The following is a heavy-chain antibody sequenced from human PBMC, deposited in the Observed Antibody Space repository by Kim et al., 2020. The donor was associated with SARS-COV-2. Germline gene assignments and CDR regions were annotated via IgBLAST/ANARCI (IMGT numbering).Heavy chain of an antibody. CDR3: ASRYYDILTGYSH. D-gene: IGHD3-9*01. V-gene: IGHV1-69*04. CDR2: IIPILGIA. J-gene: IGHJ4*02. Sequence: SVKVSCKASGGTFSSYAISWVRQAPGQGLEWMGRIIPILGIANYAQKFQGRVTITADKSTSTAYMELSSLRSEDTAVYYCASRYYDILTGYSHWGQGTLVTVSS. CDR1: GGTFSSYA.